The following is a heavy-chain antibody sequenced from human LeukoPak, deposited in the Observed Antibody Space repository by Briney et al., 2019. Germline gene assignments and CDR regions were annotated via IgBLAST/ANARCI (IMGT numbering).Heavy chain of an antibody. V-gene: IGHV4-34*01. D-gene: IGHD4-11*01. CDR3: AKGGLVTNYYYYYMDV. Sequence: PSETLSLTCAVYGGSFSDYYWSWIRQPPGKGLEWIGEINHSGSTNYNPSLKSRVSISVDTSKNQFSLRLSSVTAADTAVYYCAKGGLVTNYYYYYMDVWGKGTTVTISS. CDR2: INHSGST. CDR1: GGSFSDYY. J-gene: IGHJ6*03.